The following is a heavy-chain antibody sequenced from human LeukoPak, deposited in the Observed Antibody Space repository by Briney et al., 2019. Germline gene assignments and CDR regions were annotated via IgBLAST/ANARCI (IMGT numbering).Heavy chain of an antibody. V-gene: IGHV4-34*01. J-gene: IGHJ4*02. D-gene: IGHD3-3*01. CDR2: INHSGST. CDR1: GGSFSGYY. CDR3: ARHHSNYDFWSGYYPYFDY. Sequence: SETLSLTCAVYGGSFSGYYWSWIRQPPGKGLEWIGEINHSGSTNYNPSLKSRVTISVDTSKNQFSLKLSSVTAADTAVYYCARHHSNYDFWSGYYPYFDYWGQGTLVTVSS.